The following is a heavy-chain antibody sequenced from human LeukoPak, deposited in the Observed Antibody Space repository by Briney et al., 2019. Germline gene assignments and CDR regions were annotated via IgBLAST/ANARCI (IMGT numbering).Heavy chain of an antibody. D-gene: IGHD3-3*01. CDR3: ARGDLTIFGVVISSAFDY. CDR1: GFTFSSYW. J-gene: IGHJ4*02. CDR2: IKQDGSEK. V-gene: IGHV3-7*01. Sequence: GGSLRLSCAASGFTFSSYWMSWVRQAPGKGLEWVANIKQDGSEKCYVDSVKGRFTISRDNAKNSLYLQMNSLRAEDTAVYYCARGDLTIFGVVISSAFDYWGQGTLVTVSS.